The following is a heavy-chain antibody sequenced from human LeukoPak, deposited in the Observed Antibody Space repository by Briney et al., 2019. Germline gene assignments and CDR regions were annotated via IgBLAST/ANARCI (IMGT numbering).Heavy chain of an antibody. CDR2: IYYSGST. V-gene: IGHV4-59*01. D-gene: IGHD5-24*01. J-gene: IGHJ4*02. Sequence: PSETLSLTCTVSGGSISNYYWSWIRQPPGKGLEWIGYIYYSGSTNYNPSLKSRVAISVDTSKNRFSLKRSSVTAADTAVYYCARSRDAYNAPDYWGQGTLVTVSS. CDR3: ARSRDAYNAPDY. CDR1: GGSISNYY.